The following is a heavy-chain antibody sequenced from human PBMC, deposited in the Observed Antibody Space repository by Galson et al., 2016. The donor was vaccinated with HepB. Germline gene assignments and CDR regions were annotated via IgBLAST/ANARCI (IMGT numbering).Heavy chain of an antibody. CDR1: GFTFDDYA. CDR2: ISYDRGNI. D-gene: IGHD3-22*01. J-gene: IGHJ6*02. V-gene: IGHV3-9*01. CDR3: TKDISLVKDYFYYGMDV. Sequence: SLRLSCAGSGFTFDDYAMHWVRPAPGKGLEWVSGISYDRGNIDSADSVRGRFTISRDNAKKSLYLQMNSLRADDTALYFCTKDISLVKDYFYYGMDVWGQGTTVTVSS.